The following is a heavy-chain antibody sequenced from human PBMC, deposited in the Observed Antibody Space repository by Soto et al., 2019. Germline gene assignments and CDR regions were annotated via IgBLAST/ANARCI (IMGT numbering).Heavy chain of an antibody. D-gene: IGHD1-26*01. V-gene: IGHV5-10-1*01. J-gene: IGHJ4*02. Sequence: DSLTISCKGSGYTFTDYWISLVRQMPGKGLEWMGRIDPSDSYTSNSPSFQGHVTISADKSINTAYMQWSSLKASDTAMYYCVRHRVGSYYYFDYWGQGTLVTVSS. CDR2: IDPSDSYT. CDR1: GYTFTDYW. CDR3: VRHRVGSYYYFDY.